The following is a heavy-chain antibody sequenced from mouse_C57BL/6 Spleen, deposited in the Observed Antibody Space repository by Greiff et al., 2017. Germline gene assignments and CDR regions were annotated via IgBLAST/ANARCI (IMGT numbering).Heavy chain of an antibody. CDR3: ARGYGGYAMDY. Sequence: QVQLQQPGAELVMPGASVKLSCKASGYTFTSYWMHWAKQRPGHGLERTGEIDPSDSYTNYNQKFTGKSTLPVDKSSSTAYMQLSSLTSEDSAVYYCARGYGGYAMDYWGQGTSVTVSS. CDR1: GYTFTSYW. V-gene: IGHV1-69*01. J-gene: IGHJ4*01. CDR2: IDPSDSYT. D-gene: IGHD2-14*01.